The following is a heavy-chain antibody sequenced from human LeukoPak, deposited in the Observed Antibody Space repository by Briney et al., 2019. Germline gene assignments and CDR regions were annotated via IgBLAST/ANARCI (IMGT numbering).Heavy chain of an antibody. Sequence: QPGGSLRLSCAASGFTFNNYWMHWVRQAPGKGLVWVSRINSDGSSTSYADSVKGRFTISRDNAKNTLYLQMNSLRAEDTAVYYCARGTIWFGERTDYWGRGTLVTVSS. CDR1: GFTFNNYW. J-gene: IGHJ4*02. D-gene: IGHD3-10*01. CDR2: INSDGSST. CDR3: ARGTIWFGERTDY. V-gene: IGHV3-74*01.